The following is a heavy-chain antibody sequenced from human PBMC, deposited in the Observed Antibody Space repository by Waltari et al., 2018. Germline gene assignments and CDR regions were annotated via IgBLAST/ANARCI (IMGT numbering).Heavy chain of an antibody. V-gene: IGHV1-24*01. J-gene: IGHJ3*01. CDR2: FCRGECET. CDR3: ATVPCWGSRWGHVS. Sequence: QVQLVQSGAEVKKPGASVKVSCKVSGYTLTELSMHRVRQDPGTGLEGMGGFCRGECETSYDQEFQGGVTMIEDTSTATAYMELSGLRSEDTAVYYCATVPCWGSRWGHVSCGQATMVTV. CDR1: GYTLTELS. D-gene: IGHD3-16*01.